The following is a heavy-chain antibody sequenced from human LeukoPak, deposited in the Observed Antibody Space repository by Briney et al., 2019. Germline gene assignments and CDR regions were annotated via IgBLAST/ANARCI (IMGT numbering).Heavy chain of an antibody. CDR3: ARHVGYGNNWFDP. CDR1: GGSISSYY. V-gene: IGHV4-59*08. J-gene: IGHJ5*02. D-gene: IGHD5-18*01. Sequence: SETLSVTCTVSGGSISSYYWSWIRQPPGKGLEWIGYIYYSGSTNYNPSLKSRVTISVDTSKNQFSLELRSLTAADTAVYYCARHVGYGNNWFDPWGQGTLVTVSS. CDR2: IYYSGST.